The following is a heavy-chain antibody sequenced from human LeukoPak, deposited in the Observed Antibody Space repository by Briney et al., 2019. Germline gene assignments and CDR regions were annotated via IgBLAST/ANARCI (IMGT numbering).Heavy chain of an antibody. V-gene: IGHV1-24*01. CDR1: GYTLTELS. Sequence: ASVKVSCKVSGYTLTELSMHWVRQAPGKGLEWMGGFDPEDGETIYAQKFQGRVTMTEDTSTDTAYMEPSSLRSEDTAVYYCATDPRAYYYDSSGYYPTGYWGQGTLVTVSS. D-gene: IGHD3-22*01. J-gene: IGHJ4*02. CDR3: ATDPRAYYYDSSGYYPTGY. CDR2: FDPEDGET.